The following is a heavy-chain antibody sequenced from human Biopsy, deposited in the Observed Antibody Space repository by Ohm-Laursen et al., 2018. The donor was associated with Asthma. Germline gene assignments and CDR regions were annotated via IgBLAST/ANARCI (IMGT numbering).Heavy chain of an antibody. V-gene: IGHV3-33*01. Sequence: SLRLSCAASGITFSTYGMHWVRQAPGKGLEWVSFIWYDGRKKTYADSVKGRFTISRDNSKNTLYLQMNSLRAEDTAVYYCARKIAARGGMGVWGQGTTVAVSS. D-gene: IGHD6-6*01. J-gene: IGHJ6*02. CDR3: ARKIAARGGMGV. CDR1: GITFSTYG. CDR2: IWYDGRKK.